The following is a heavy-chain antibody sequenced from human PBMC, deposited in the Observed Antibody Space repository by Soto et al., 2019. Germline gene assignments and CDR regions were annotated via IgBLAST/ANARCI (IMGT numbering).Heavy chain of an antibody. V-gene: IGHV2-5*02. CDR3: VQSRCGGDCLQSYSSHSYYGMDV. CDR1: GLSLSTTGVG. Sequence: SGPTLVNPTQTLTLTCTFSGLSLSTTGVGVGWIRQPPGKALEWLALIYWDDDKRYSPSLKSRLTITKDTSKNQVVLTMTNMDPVDTATYYCVQSRCGGDCLQSYSSHSYYGMDVWGQGTTVTVSS. CDR2: IYWDDDK. D-gene: IGHD2-21*02. J-gene: IGHJ6*02.